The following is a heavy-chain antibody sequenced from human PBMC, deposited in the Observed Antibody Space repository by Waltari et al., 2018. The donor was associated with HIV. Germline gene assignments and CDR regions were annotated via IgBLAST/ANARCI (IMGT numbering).Heavy chain of an antibody. D-gene: IGHD2-15*01. CDR1: GFTSSSMP. Sequence: EVQRVESGGGLVQPAGSLRLSLSAPGFTSSSMPPNSVPQATGKGLEHVTAISKNGHSTYYADSVKGRLTIARDNSKNTLNLQMSSLRAEDTAVYYCVKEGGYCSGGRCYYYGMDVWGQGTTVTVSS. J-gene: IGHJ6*02. V-gene: IGHV3-64D*06. CDR3: VKEGGYCSGGRCYYYGMDV. CDR2: ISKNGHST.